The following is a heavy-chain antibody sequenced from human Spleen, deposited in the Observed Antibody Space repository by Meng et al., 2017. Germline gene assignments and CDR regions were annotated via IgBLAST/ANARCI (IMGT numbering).Heavy chain of an antibody. V-gene: IGHV1-69*06. CDR2: IVPIFGTP. CDR3: ASRDDFLTGADY. Sequence: QVHLVQSGAEVKKPGASMKVSCKASGGTFSTSIINWVRQAPGQGLEWVGGIVPIFGTPDYAQKFQGRVTITADKSTSTAYMELSSLRSEDTAMYYCASRDDFLTGADYWGQGSLVTVSS. J-gene: IGHJ4*02. CDR1: GGTFSTSI. D-gene: IGHD3-9*01.